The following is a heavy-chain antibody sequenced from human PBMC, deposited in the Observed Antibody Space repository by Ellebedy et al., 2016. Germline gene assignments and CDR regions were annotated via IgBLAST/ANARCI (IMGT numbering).Heavy chain of an antibody. D-gene: IGHD2-15*01. J-gene: IGHJ4*02. Sequence: SVKVSXXASGGTFSSYAISWVRQAPGQGLEWMGGIIPIFGTANYAQKFQGRVTITADKSTSTAYMELSSLRSEDTAVYYCASATPSSSVFDYWGQGTLVTVSS. CDR1: GGTFSSYA. V-gene: IGHV1-69*06. CDR3: ASATPSSSVFDY. CDR2: IIPIFGTA.